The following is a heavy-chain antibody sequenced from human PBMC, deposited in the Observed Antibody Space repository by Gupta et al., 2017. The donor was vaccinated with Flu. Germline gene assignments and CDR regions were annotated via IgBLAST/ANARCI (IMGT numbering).Heavy chain of an antibody. CDR3: ARDGGYYDSWTGYSPRSDAFDI. CDR1: GFTFSTYG. CDR2: IWFDGTSK. D-gene: IGHD3-3*01. J-gene: IGHJ3*02. V-gene: IGHV3-33*01. Sequence: QVQLVESGGGVVQPGRSLRLSCEASGFTFSTYGMYWVRQAPGKGLEWVAVIWFDGTSKYWTDSVKGRFTISRDNSKSTLYLQMNSLRAEDTAVYYCARDGGYYDSWTGYSPRSDAFDIWGQGTMVTVSS.